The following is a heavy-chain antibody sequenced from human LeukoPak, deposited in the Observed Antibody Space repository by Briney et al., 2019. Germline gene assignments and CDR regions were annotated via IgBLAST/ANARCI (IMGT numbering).Heavy chain of an antibody. CDR3: ARLRDWFDP. CDR1: GGSISSSSYY. V-gene: IGHV4-39*01. Sequence: SETLSLTCTVSGGSISSSSYYWGWIRQPLGKGLEWIGSSYYSGSTYYIPSLKSRVTTSVDTSKNQFTRKLSSVTAVDTAVYDFARLRDWFDPWGQGTLVTVSS. CDR2: SYYSGST. J-gene: IGHJ5*02.